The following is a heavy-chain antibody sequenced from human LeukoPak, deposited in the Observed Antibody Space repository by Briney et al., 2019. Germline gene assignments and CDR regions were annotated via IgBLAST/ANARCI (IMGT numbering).Heavy chain of an antibody. V-gene: IGHV3-20*04. CDR1: GFSFDDYG. J-gene: IGHJ4*02. D-gene: IGHD6-19*01. Sequence: PGGSLRLSCAASGFSFDDYGMSWVRQAPGKGLEWVSGINWNGGSTGYADSVKGRFTISRDNSKNSLYLQMNSLRAEDTALYYCASSHGYSSGWSRYWGQGTLVTVSS. CDR3: ASSHGYSSGWSRY. CDR2: INWNGGST.